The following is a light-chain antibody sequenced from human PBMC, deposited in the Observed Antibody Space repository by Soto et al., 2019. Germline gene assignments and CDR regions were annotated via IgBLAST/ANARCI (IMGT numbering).Light chain of an antibody. CDR2: SNN. Sequence: QSVLTQPPSASGTPGQRVTISCSGSSSNIGRNTVNWYQQLPGTAPKLLIYSNNQRPSGVPDRFSGSKSGTSGSLAISGLQPEDEGDYYCAGCDDSLNGPVFGGGTKLTVL. V-gene: IGLV1-44*01. J-gene: IGLJ2*01. CDR1: SSNIGRNT. CDR3: AGCDDSLNGPV.